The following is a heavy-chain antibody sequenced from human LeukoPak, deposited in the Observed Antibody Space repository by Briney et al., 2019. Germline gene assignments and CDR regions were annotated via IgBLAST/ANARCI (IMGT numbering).Heavy chain of an antibody. D-gene: IGHD2-15*01. J-gene: IGHJ4*02. CDR3: ARADQFCSGGSCYFPFDY. CDR1: GGSISGYY. V-gene: IGHV4-59*01. Sequence: KPSETLSLTCTVSGGSISGYYWSWIRQPPGKGLEWIGYIYYSGSTNYNPSLKSRVTISVDTSKSQFSLKLSSVTAADTAVYFCARADQFCSGGSCYFPFDYWGQGTLVTVSS. CDR2: IYYSGST.